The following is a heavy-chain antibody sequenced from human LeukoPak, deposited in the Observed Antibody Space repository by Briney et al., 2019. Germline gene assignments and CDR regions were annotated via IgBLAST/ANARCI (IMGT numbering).Heavy chain of an antibody. D-gene: IGHD6-19*01. CDR1: GFTFSSYD. Sequence: GGSLRLSCAASGFTFSSYDMSWVRQAPGKELEWVSGINKSGGGTYYADSVKGRFTMSRDNPKNTLFLQMNSLRAEDTAVYYCAKVTWSSSGSDYWGQGTLVTVSS. V-gene: IGHV3-23*01. CDR3: AKVTWSSSGSDY. CDR2: INKSGGGT. J-gene: IGHJ4*02.